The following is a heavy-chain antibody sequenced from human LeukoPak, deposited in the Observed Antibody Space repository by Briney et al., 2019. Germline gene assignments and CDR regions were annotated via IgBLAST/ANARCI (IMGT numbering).Heavy chain of an antibody. V-gene: IGHV4-34*01. Sequence: SETLSLACTVSGGSVSSYHWSWVRLPPGKGLEWIGEINHSGSTNYNPSLKSRVTISVDTSKNQFSLKLSSVTAADTAVYYCARGGLDSSGLDYWGQGTLGTVSA. D-gene: IGHD3-22*01. J-gene: IGHJ4*02. CDR1: GGSVSSYH. CDR3: ARGGLDSSGLDY. CDR2: INHSGST.